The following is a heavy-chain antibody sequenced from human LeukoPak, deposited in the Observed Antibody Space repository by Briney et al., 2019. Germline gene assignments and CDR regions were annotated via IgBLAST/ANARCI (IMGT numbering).Heavy chain of an antibody. J-gene: IGHJ4*02. D-gene: IGHD2-2*01. CDR3: ARDYLVVVPTATPGDY. Sequence: GRSLRLSCAASGFTFSSYAIHWVRQAPGKGLDWVAVISYDGSNKYYADSVKGRFTISRDNSKNTVFLQMNSLRPEDTAVYYCARDYLVVVPTATPGDYWGQGTLVTVSS. V-gene: IGHV3-30*04. CDR1: GFTFSSYA. CDR2: ISYDGSNK.